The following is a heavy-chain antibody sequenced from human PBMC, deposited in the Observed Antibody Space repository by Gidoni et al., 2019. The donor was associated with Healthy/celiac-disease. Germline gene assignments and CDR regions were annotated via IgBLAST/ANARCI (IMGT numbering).Heavy chain of an antibody. CDR3: AKASSSWYLYYFDY. Sequence: QVQLVESGGGVGQPGRSLRLSCAASGFTFSSYGMHWVRQAPGKGLEWVAVISYDGSNKYYADSVKGRFTSSRDNSKNTLYLQMNSLRAEDTAVYYCAKASSSWYLYYFDYWGQGTLVTVSS. CDR1: GFTFSSYG. CDR2: ISYDGSNK. V-gene: IGHV3-30*18. J-gene: IGHJ4*02. D-gene: IGHD6-13*01.